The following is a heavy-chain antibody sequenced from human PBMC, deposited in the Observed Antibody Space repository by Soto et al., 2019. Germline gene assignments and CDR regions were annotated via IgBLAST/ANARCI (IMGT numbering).Heavy chain of an antibody. Sequence: EVQLVESGGGLVQPGGSLRLSCAASGFTFSSYSMNWVRQAPGKGLEWVSYISSSSSTIYYADSVKGRFTISRDNAKNSLYLQMNSLRDEDTAVYYCARDVSKWYYYVSSYWGQGTLVTVSS. J-gene: IGHJ4*02. CDR1: GFTFSSYS. CDR3: ARDVSKWYYYVSSY. V-gene: IGHV3-48*02. D-gene: IGHD3-22*01. CDR2: ISSSSSTI.